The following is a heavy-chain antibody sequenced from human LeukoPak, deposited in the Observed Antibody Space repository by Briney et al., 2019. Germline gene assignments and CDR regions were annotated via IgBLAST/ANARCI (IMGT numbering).Heavy chain of an antibody. Sequence: GGSLRLSCAASGFAFNTYWMHWVRLAPGKGLVWVSRIKSDGSDTTYTDSVKSRFTISRDNAKNTLYLQMNSLSAEDTAMYFCARDRGYTFDYWGQGTLVTVSS. J-gene: IGHJ4*02. D-gene: IGHD3-22*01. CDR3: ARDRGYTFDY. CDR1: GFAFNTYW. V-gene: IGHV3-74*01. CDR2: IKSDGSDT.